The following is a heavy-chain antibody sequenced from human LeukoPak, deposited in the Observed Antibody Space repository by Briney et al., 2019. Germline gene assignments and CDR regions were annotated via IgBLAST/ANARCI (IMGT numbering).Heavy chain of an antibody. CDR1: GYSISSGYY. CDR3: ARFIRYFVRPAIGY. V-gene: IGHV4-38-2*02. D-gene: IGHD3-9*01. Sequence: PSEPLSLTCTVSGYSISSGYYWGWIRHPPGKGLGWIGSIYHSGVTYYKPSLKSRDPISVDRPKNPLSLKVPSVSPADTAVYYCARFIRYFVRPAIGYWGEGGLLTVSS. J-gene: IGHJ4*02. CDR2: IYHSGVT.